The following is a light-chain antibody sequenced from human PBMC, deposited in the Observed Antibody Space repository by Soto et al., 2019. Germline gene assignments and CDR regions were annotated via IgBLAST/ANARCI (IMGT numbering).Light chain of an antibody. Sequence: NFMLTQPHSVSESPGKTVTISCTRSSGSIASNYVQWYQQRPGSSPTTVIYEDNQRHSGVPDRFSGSIDSSSNSASLTISGLKTEDEADYYCQSYDSNPDWVFGGGTKVTVL. CDR2: EDN. CDR1: SGSIASNY. V-gene: IGLV6-57*01. J-gene: IGLJ3*02. CDR3: QSYDSNPDWV.